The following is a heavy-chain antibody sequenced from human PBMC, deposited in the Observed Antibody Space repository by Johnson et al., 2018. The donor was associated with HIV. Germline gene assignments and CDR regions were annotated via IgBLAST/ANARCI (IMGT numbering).Heavy chain of an antibody. CDR3: ATYQQWVRDGAFDI. D-gene: IGHD6-13*01. CDR1: GFTFSDYY. Sequence: QVQLVESGGGLVKPGGSLRLSCAASGFTFSDYYMSWIRQAPGKGLEWISYISSSGSTRYYADSVKGRFTISRDNAKNSLYLQMNSLRAEDTAVYYCATYQQWVRDGAFDIWGQGTMVTVSS. J-gene: IGHJ3*02. V-gene: IGHV3-11*04. CDR2: ISSSGSTR.